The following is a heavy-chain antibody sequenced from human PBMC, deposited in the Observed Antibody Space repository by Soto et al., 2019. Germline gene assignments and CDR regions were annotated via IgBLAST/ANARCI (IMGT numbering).Heavy chain of an antibody. CDR1: GYTFTRNA. Sequence: QVQLVQSGAEVKKPGASVKVSCKASGYTFTRNAIHWVRQAPGQRLEWIGEIDAGNGNTKYSQKFQGRVTITRDTSASAAYMELSTLGSEDTSIYYCARSETDYSTFDYWGQGTLVTVSS. D-gene: IGHD3-9*01. CDR2: IDAGNGNT. J-gene: IGHJ4*02. V-gene: IGHV1-3*01. CDR3: ARSETDYSTFDY.